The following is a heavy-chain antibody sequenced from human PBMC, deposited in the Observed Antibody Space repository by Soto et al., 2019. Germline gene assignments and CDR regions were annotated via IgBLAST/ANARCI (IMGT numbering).Heavy chain of an antibody. Sequence: GGSLRLSCAASGFTFRNYSMSWVRQAPGKGLEWVSSITAGGSYIYYADSVKGRFTISRDNAKNSLFLQMNSLRAEDTALYYCARDSQYEGTSDPWGQGTLVTVSS. CDR2: ITAGGSYI. CDR3: ARDSQYEGTSDP. D-gene: IGHD2-8*01. V-gene: IGHV3-21*01. CDR1: GFTFRNYS. J-gene: IGHJ5*02.